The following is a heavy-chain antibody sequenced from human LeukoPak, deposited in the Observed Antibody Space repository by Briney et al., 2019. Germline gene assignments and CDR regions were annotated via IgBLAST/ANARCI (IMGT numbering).Heavy chain of an antibody. V-gene: IGHV4-39*07. CDR3: ARDPAPALFLPGSYFDY. D-gene: IGHD6-13*01. CDR1: GGPIITTNYF. CDR2: VFYSGST. J-gene: IGHJ4*02. Sequence: SETLSLTCTVSGGPIITTNYFWGWLRQPPGKGLEWIGTVFYSGSTYYNPSLKSRVTISVDPSKNQFSLSLSSVTAADTAVYYCARDPAPALFLPGSYFDYWGQGTLVPVSS.